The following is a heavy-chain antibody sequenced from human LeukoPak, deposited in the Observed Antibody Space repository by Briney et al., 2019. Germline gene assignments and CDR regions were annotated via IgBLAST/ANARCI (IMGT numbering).Heavy chain of an antibody. CDR2: ISYDGSNK. J-gene: IGHJ3*02. CDR1: GFTFSSYG. CDR3: AKDLSEDAFDI. Sequence: GGSLRLSCAASGFTFSSYGMHWVRQAPGKGLEWVAVISYDGSNKYYADSVKGRFTISRDNSKNTLYLQMNSLRAEDTAVYYCAKDLSEDAFDIWGQGTMVTVS. V-gene: IGHV3-30*18.